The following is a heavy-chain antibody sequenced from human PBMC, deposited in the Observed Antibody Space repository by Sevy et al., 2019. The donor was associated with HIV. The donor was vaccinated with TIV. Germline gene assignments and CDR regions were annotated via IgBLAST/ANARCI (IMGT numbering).Heavy chain of an antibody. CDR1: GFTFSSYG. Sequence: GGSLRLSCEASGFTFSSYGMSWVRQAPGKGLEWVSYISGTGGSTDYADSVKGRFTISRDNSKNTLYIHMISLRAEDTAVYFGAKDGGRNWDQFFFDSWGQGTLVTVSS. CDR3: AKDGGRNWDQFFFDS. CDR2: ISGTGGST. D-gene: IGHD7-27*01. V-gene: IGHV3-23*01. J-gene: IGHJ4*02.